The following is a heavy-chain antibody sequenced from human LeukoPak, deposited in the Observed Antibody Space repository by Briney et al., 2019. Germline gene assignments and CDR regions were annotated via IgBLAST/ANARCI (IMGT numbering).Heavy chain of an antibody. Sequence: GGSLRLSCAASGFTFSNYGMTWVRQAPGKGLEWVSTVTGNGGSTYYADSVKGRFTISRDNSKDTLYLQMNSLRAEDTAVYYCARVGVITMVRGVYYYYYGMDVWGQGTTVTVSS. J-gene: IGHJ6*02. V-gene: IGHV3-23*01. D-gene: IGHD3-10*01. CDR3: ARVGVITMVRGVYYYYYGMDV. CDR2: VTGNGGST. CDR1: GFTFSNYG.